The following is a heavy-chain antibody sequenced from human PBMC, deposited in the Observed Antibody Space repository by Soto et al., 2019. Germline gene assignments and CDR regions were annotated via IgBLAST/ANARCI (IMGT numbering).Heavy chain of an antibody. Sequence: SETLSLTCTVSGGSISSGEGYWSWIRQPPGKGLEWIGYTHYGGSTKYITSIQSRVFISVDTSKNQFSLKLTSVTAADTAVYYCVRRGSGYYPRFDCWGQGTLVTVS. CDR3: VRRGSGYYPRFDC. CDR1: GGSISSGEGY. CDR2: THYGGST. V-gene: IGHV4-30-4*08. J-gene: IGHJ4*02. D-gene: IGHD3-3*01.